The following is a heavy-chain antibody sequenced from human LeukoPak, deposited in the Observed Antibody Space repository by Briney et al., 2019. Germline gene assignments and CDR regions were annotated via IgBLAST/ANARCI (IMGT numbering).Heavy chain of an antibody. D-gene: IGHD1-20*01. V-gene: IGHV4-38-2*02. J-gene: IGHJ4*02. Sequence: SDTLSLPCNVSFYFNGRGYYWGWIRPRPGKGLEWIGSVYRDGSATYNPSLNSRVTISVDTSKNQLSLKVTSVTAADTAVYYCGRGHRDNWHLDFAHWGQGTLVTVSS. CDR2: VYRDGSA. CDR1: FYFNGRGYY. CDR3: GRGHRDNWHLDFAH.